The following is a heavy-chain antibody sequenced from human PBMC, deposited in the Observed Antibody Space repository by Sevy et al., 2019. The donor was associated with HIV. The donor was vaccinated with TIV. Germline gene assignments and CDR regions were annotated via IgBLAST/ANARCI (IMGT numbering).Heavy chain of an antibody. V-gene: IGHV3-11*01. D-gene: IGHD2-2*03. CDR2: ISGSGIT. CDR1: GFIFSDYY. CDR3: ARDPLLGIAREVARWGY. J-gene: IGHJ4*02. Sequence: GGSLRLSCSGSGFIFSDYYMSWIRQAPGRGLEWVSYISGSGITYYADSVEGRFTISRDNARNSLYLQMNSLRADDTAVYYCARDPLLGIAREVARWGYWGQGTLVTVSS.